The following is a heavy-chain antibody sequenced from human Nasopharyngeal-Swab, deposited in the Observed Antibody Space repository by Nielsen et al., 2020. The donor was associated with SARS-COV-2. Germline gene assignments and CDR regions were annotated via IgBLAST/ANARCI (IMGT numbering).Heavy chain of an antibody. CDR3: ARGRDPYGGNSGGAFDI. CDR1: VYTLTSHQ. D-gene: IGHD4-23*01. J-gene: IGHJ3*02. Sequence: SATVSRKASVYTLTSHQINRVRPATGAALEWMGWLNPNSGNTGYAQKFQGRVTMTRNTSISTAYMELSSLRSEDTAVYYCARGRDPYGGNSGGAFDIWGQGTMVTVSS. V-gene: IGHV1-8*01. CDR2: LNPNSGNT.